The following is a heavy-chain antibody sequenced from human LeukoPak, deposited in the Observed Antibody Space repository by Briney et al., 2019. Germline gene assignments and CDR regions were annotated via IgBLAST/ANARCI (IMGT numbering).Heavy chain of an antibody. D-gene: IGHD6-6*01. CDR2: INHSGST. J-gene: IGHJ4*02. V-gene: IGHV4-34*01. Sequence: SETLSLACAVYGGSFSGYYWSWIRQPPGKGLEWIGEINHSGSTNYDPSLKSRVTISVDTSKNQLSLKLSSVTAADTAVYYCASGIAARYWGQGTLVTVSS. CDR3: ASGIAARY. CDR1: GGSFSGYY.